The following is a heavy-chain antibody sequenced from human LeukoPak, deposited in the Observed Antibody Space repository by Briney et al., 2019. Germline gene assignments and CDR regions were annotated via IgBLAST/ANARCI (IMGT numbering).Heavy chain of an antibody. CDR2: FDPEDGET. J-gene: IGHJ4*02. Sequence: ASVKVSCKVSGYTLTELSMHWARQAPGKGLEWMGGFDPEDGETIYAQKFQGRVTMTEDTSTDTAYMELSSLRSEDTAVYYCATAWEPAAFVDYWGQGTLVTVSS. V-gene: IGHV1-24*01. D-gene: IGHD1-26*01. CDR1: GYTLTELS. CDR3: ATAWEPAAFVDY.